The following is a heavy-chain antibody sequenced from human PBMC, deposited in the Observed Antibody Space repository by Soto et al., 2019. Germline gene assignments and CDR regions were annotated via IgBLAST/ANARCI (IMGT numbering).Heavy chain of an antibody. V-gene: IGHV4-39*01. CDR2: ISYSGTT. CDR1: GGSVISSNYY. J-gene: IGHJ3*02. D-gene: IGHD5-18*01. CDR3: ARSGYSYGFDAFHI. Sequence: SETLSLTCTVSGGSVISSNYYWGWIRQPPGKGLEWIGSISYSGTTFFNASLKSRVTISVDTSKNQFSLKLNSVTAADRAVYYCARSGYSYGFDAFHIWGQGTVVTVSS.